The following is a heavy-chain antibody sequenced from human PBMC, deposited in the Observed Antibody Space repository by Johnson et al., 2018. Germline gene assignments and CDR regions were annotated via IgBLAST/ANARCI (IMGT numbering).Heavy chain of an antibody. CDR2: IWYDGSNK. CDR3: ARDYTRGYCYGCCAFDI. V-gene: IGHV3-33*01. J-gene: IGHJ3*02. D-gene: IGHD5-18*01. CDR1: GLTLSSFG. Sequence: QVQLVQSGGGVVQPGRSLRLSGAASGLTLSSFGRHWVRQAPGKGLEWVAVIWYDGSNKYYADSVKGRFTVSRDNAKTTLYLQMNSLGAEDTAVYYCARDYTRGYCYGCCAFDIWGQGTMVTVSS.